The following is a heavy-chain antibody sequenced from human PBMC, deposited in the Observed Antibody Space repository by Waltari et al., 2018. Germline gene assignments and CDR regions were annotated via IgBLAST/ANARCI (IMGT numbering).Heavy chain of an antibody. CDR1: GYTFTSHS. D-gene: IGHD2-15*01. CDR3: ARDYCSGDGCSLDC. CDR2: INRNNGNT. J-gene: IGHJ4*02. Sequence: QVQLVQSGNEVMKPGASVKVSCKASGYTFTSHSITWVRQAPGQGPEWLGWINRNNGNTKFAQKFQCRVSLTTDTSTSTAYMDLRSLTSDDTAVYYCARDYCSGDGCSLDCWGQGTLVTVSS. V-gene: IGHV1-18*04.